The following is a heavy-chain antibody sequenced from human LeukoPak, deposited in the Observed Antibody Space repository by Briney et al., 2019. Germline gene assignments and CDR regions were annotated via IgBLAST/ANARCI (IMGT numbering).Heavy chain of an antibody. Sequence: PGGSLRLSCAASGFTFSSYAMSWVRQAPGKGLEWVSTISGRGDSTYYADSVKGRFTISRDNSKNTLYLQMNSLRLEDTAGYYCAKGAGYSSNWHFDYWGQGTLVTVSS. CDR2: ISGRGDST. CDR1: GFTFSSYA. CDR3: AKGAGYSSNWHFDY. D-gene: IGHD6-13*01. J-gene: IGHJ4*02. V-gene: IGHV3-23*01.